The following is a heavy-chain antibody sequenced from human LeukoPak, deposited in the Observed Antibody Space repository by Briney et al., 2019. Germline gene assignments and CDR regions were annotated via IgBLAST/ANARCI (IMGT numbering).Heavy chain of an antibody. CDR1: GFTFSSYE. CDR3: AKVASGSYYNWPFDY. CDR2: ISSSGSTT. D-gene: IGHD1-26*01. V-gene: IGHV3-23*01. Sequence: RPGGSLRLSCAASGFTFSSYEMNWVRQAPGKGLEWVSYISSSGSTTYYADSVKGRFTVSRDNSKNTLYLQMNSLRAEDAAAYYCAKVASGSYYNWPFDYWGQGTLVTVSS. J-gene: IGHJ4*02.